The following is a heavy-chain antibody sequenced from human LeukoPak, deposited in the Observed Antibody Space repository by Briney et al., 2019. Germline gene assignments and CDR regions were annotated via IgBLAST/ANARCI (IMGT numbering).Heavy chain of an antibody. CDR3: ARSPYFDWYYYYYMDV. V-gene: IGHV4-34*01. Sequence: SETLSLTCAVYGGSFSGYYWSWIRQPPGKGLERIGEINHSGSTNYNPSLKSRVTISVDTSKNQFSLKLSSVTAADTAVYYCARSPYFDWYYYYYMDVWGKGTTVTISS. CDR2: INHSGST. D-gene: IGHD3-9*01. CDR1: GGSFSGYY. J-gene: IGHJ6*03.